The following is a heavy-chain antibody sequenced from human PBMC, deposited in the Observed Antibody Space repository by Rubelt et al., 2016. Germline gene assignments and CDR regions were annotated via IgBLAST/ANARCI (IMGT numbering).Heavy chain of an antibody. D-gene: IGHD6-13*01. CDR2: INHSGST. Sequence: QVQLQQWGAGLLKPSETLSLTCAVYGGSFSGYYWSWIRQPPGKGLEWIGEINHSGSTNYNPSLKSRVTMSVDTSKTQFSLRRSSVTAADTAVYFCARHTSAPGKNFPRWVDFWGRGTLVTVSS. V-gene: IGHV4-34*01. CDR3: ARHTSAPGKNFPRWVDF. CDR1: GGSFSGYY. J-gene: IGHJ4*02.